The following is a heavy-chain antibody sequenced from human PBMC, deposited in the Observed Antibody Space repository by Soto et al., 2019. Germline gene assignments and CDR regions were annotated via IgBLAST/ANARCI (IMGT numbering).Heavy chain of an antibody. CDR2: INPNSGGT. J-gene: IGHJ5*02. CDR3: ARADVAAANNWFDP. V-gene: IGHV1-2*04. Sequence: ASVKVSCKASGYTFTGYYMHWVRQAPGQGLEWMGWINPNSGGTNYAQKFQGWVTMTRDTSSSTSYMELSRLRSDDTAVYYCARADVAAANNWFDPWGQGTLVTVSS. D-gene: IGHD6-13*01. CDR1: GYTFTGYY.